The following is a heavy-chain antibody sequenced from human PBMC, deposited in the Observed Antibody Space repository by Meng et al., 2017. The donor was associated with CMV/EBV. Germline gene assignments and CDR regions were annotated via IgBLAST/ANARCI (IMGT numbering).Heavy chain of an antibody. Sequence: SVKVSCKASGGTFSSYAISWVRQAPGQGLEWMGGIIPILGIANYAQQFQGRVTITADKSTSTAYMELSSLRSEDTAVYYCAMSITIFGVVTHYYYYYGMDVWGQGTTVTVSS. CDR1: GGTFSSYA. CDR3: AMSITIFGVVTHYYYYYGMDV. CDR2: IIPILGIA. J-gene: IGHJ6*02. D-gene: IGHD3-3*01. V-gene: IGHV1-69*10.